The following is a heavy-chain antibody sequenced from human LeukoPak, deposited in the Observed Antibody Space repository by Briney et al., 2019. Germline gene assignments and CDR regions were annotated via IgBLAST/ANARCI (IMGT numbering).Heavy chain of an antibody. CDR3: ASSGSGSYFWVY. CDR2: ISAYNGNT. CDR1: GYTFTSYG. V-gene: IGHV1-18*01. J-gene: IGHJ4*02. D-gene: IGHD3-10*01. Sequence: ASVKVSCKASGYTFTSYGISWVRQAPGQGLEWMGWISAYNGNTNYAQKFQGRVTITADKSTSTAYMELSSLRSEDTAVYYCASSGSGSYFWVYWGQGTLVTVSS.